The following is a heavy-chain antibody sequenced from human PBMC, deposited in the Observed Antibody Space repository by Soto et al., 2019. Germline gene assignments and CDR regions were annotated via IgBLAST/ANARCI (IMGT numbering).Heavy chain of an antibody. Sequence: ASVKVSCKASGYTFTSYYMHWVRQAPGQGLEWMGIINPSGGSTSYAQKFQGRVTMTRDTSTSTVYMELSSLRSEDTAVYYCARLYGSGSYYGKDFDYWGQGTLVTVSS. J-gene: IGHJ4*02. CDR1: GYTFTSYY. V-gene: IGHV1-46*01. D-gene: IGHD3-10*01. CDR3: ARLYGSGSYYGKDFDY. CDR2: INPSGGST.